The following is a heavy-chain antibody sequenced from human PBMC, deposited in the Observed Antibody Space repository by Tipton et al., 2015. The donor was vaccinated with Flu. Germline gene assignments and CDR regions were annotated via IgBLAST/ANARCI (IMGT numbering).Heavy chain of an antibody. CDR3: ARSPPLDYGDYVDYYYYMDV. CDR2: IIPIFGTA. Sequence: QSGAEVKKPGSSVKVSCKASGGTFSSYAISWVRQAPGQGLEWMGGIIPIFGTANYAQKFQGRVTITADESTSTAYMELSSLRSEDTAVYYCARSPPLDYGDYVDYYYYMDVWGKGTTVTVSS. J-gene: IGHJ6*03. CDR1: GGTFSSYA. V-gene: IGHV1-69*01. D-gene: IGHD4-17*01.